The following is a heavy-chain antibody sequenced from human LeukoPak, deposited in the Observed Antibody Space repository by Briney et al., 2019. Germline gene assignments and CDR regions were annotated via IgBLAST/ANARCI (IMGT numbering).Heavy chain of an antibody. D-gene: IGHD6-19*01. J-gene: IGHJ4*02. CDR1: GFTFSSYA. CDR3: AKEWDSSGWYNDFDY. Sequence: GGSLRLSCAASGFTFSSYAMSWVRQAPGKGLEWVSAISGSGGSTYYADSVKGRFTISRDNSKDTLYLQMNSLRAEDTAVYYCAKEWDSSGWYNDFDYWGQGTLVTVSS. CDR2: ISGSGGST. V-gene: IGHV3-23*01.